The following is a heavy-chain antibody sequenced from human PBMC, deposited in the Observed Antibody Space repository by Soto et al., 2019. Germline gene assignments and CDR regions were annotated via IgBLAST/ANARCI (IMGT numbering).Heavy chain of an antibody. CDR2: FDPEDGET. CDR1: GYTLTELS. D-gene: IGHD2-8*01. V-gene: IGHV1-24*01. J-gene: IGHJ4*02. Sequence: ASVKVSCEVSGYTLTELSMHWVRQAPGKGLEWMGGFDPEDGETIYAQKFQGRVTMTEDTSTDTAYMELSSLGSEDTAVYYCATGRLRNGGSGPLHFDYWGQGTLVTVSS. CDR3: ATGRLRNGGSGPLHFDY.